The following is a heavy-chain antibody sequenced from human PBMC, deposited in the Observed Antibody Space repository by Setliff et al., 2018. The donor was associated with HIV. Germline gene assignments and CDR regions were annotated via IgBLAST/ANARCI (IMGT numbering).Heavy chain of an antibody. CDR2: IYTSGST. J-gene: IGHJ5*02. CDR3: ARSSQYGNLNWFDP. Sequence: NPSETLSLTCTVSGGSIISYYWNWIRQPAGQGLEWIGRIYTSGSTNYNPSLKDRVTMSVDTSKNQFSLRLTSVTAADTAVYFCARSSQYGNLNWFDPWGRGTLVTAPQ. V-gene: IGHV4-4*07. CDR1: GGSIISYY. D-gene: IGHD6-6*01.